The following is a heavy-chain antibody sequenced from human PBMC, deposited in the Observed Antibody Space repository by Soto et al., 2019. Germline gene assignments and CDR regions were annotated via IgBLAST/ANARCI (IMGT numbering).Heavy chain of an antibody. CDR3: ARALPSLFGY. CDR1: GFSFSHYW. CDR2: INSDGSST. Sequence: GGSLRLSCVGSGFSFSHYWMHWVRQAPGKGLVWVSRINSDGSSTSYADSVKGRFTISRDNAKNTLYLQMNSLGAEDTAVYYCARALPSLFGYWGQGTLVTVS. D-gene: IGHD6-6*01. V-gene: IGHV3-74*01. J-gene: IGHJ4*02.